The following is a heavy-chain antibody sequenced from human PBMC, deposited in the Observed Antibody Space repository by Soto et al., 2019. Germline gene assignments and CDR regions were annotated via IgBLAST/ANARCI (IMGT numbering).Heavy chain of an antibody. V-gene: IGHV3-30-3*01. Sequence: QVQLVESGGGVVQPGRSLRLSCAASGFTFSSYAMHWVRQAPGKGLEWVAVISYDGSNKYYADSVKGRFTISRDNSKNTLYLQMNSLRAEDTAVYYCARDQGYSYGYLGYWGQGTLVTVSS. J-gene: IGHJ4*02. CDR1: GFTFSSYA. CDR3: ARDQGYSYGYLGY. CDR2: ISYDGSNK. D-gene: IGHD5-18*01.